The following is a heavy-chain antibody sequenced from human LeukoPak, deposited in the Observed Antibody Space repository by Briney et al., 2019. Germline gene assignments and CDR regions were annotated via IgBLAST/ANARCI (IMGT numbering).Heavy chain of an antibody. D-gene: IGHD4-17*01. CDR1: GFTFSTYW. V-gene: IGHV3-74*01. Sequence: GGSLRLSRAASGFTFSTYWMHWVRQVPGKGPVWVSRINSDDSSTTYADSVKGRFTISRDNAKNSLYLQMNSLRAEDTAVYYCARGEYGEPRDYWGQGTLVTVSS. J-gene: IGHJ4*02. CDR2: INSDDSST. CDR3: ARGEYGEPRDY.